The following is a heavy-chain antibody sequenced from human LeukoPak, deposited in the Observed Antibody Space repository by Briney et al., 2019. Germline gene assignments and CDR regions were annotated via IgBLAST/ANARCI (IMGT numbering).Heavy chain of an antibody. CDR3: ARLSTSVAGGDH. V-gene: IGHV3-7*01. Sequence: GGSLRLSCAASGFTVSSNYMSWVRQTPGKGLEWVANIKKDGSEEYYVDSVKTRFTISRDNAKNSLYLQLNSLIVEDTAVYYCARLSTSVAGGDHWGQGTLVTVSS. CDR2: IKKDGSEE. J-gene: IGHJ4*02. D-gene: IGHD6-19*01. CDR1: GFTVSSNY.